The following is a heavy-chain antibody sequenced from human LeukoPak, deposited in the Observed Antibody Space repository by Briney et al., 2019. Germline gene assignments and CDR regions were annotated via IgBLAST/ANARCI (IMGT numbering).Heavy chain of an antibody. CDR3: ARGGASELYYFDS. V-gene: IGHV1-2*02. CDR2: INPDSGDI. Sequence: ASVKVSCKASGYAFTGYYLHWVRQAPGQGLEWMGWINPDSGDINYVQTFQGRVAMTRDTSISTAYMELTRLRSDDTAVYYCARGGASELYYFDSWGQGTLVTVSS. J-gene: IGHJ4*02. D-gene: IGHD2-15*01. CDR1: GYAFTGYY.